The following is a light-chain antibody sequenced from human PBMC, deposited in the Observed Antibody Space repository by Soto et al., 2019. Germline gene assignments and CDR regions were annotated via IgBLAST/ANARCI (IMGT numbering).Light chain of an antibody. CDR3: GTCDISLRGVV. V-gene: IGLV1-51*01. CDR2: DNN. CDR1: SSNIGNTY. Sequence: QSVLTQPPSVSAAPGQKGTISCSGSSSNIGNTYVSWYQQLPGTAPKLLIYDNNDRPSGITDRFSGSKSGTSATLGITGLQTGDEADYYVGTCDISLRGVVFGGGTKLTVL. J-gene: IGLJ2*01.